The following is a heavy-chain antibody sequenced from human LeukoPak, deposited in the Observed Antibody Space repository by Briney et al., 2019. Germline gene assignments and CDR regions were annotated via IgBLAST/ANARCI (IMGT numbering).Heavy chain of an antibody. V-gene: IGHV3-23*01. CDR1: GFTFDTYA. Sequence: QAGGSLRLSCAASGFTFDTYAMNWVRQAPGKGLEWVSAISGSGARTYYADSVKGRFTISRDNYKNILYLQLNSLRAEDTAVYYCSARQPLYGMRFWGQGTTVIVSS. D-gene: IGHD2-15*01. CDR3: SARQPLYGMRF. CDR2: ISGSGART. J-gene: IGHJ6*02.